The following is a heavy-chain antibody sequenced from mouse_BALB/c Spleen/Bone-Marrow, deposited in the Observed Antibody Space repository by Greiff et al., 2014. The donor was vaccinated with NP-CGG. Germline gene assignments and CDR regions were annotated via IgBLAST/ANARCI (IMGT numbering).Heavy chain of an antibody. J-gene: IGHJ4*01. CDR2: ISSGSSTI. D-gene: IGHD2-2*01. Sequence: VQLQQPGGGLVQPGGSRKLSCAASGFTFSSFGMHWVRQAPEKGLEWVAYISSGSSTIYYADTVKGRFTISRDNPKNTLFLQMTSLRSEDTAMYYCTRKGALVTHYYAMDYWGQGTSVTVSS. CDR3: TRKGALVTHYYAMDY. CDR1: GFTFSSFG. V-gene: IGHV5-17*02.